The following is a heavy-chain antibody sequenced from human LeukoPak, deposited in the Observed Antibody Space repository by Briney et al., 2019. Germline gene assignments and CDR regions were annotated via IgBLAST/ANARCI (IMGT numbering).Heavy chain of an antibody. V-gene: IGHV4-39*07. CDR3: AGIVVAATRGFDY. CDR1: GGSISSSSFY. D-gene: IGHD2-15*01. CDR2: IYYSGTT. Sequence: PSETLSLTCTVSGGSISSSSFYWGWIRQPPGKGLEWIGNIYYSGTTYYNPSLQSRVTISVDTSKNQFSLKLSSVTAADTAIYYCAGIVVAATRGFDYWGQGTLVTVSS. J-gene: IGHJ4*02.